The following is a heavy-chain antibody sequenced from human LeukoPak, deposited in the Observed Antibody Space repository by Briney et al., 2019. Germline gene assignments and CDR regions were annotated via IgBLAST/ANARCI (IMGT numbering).Heavy chain of an antibody. V-gene: IGHV4-39*01. CDR3: ARRGIWDLQIGNWFDP. Sequence: ESLSLTCSLSGDYITTNSYWWGWIRQSPGKGLEWSGMIYSSGNSYYNLSLTSRATISPDTSKNQYSLRLTSVTAADTAVYYCARRGIWDLQIGNWFDPWGQGILVTVS. D-gene: IGHD3-16*01. J-gene: IGHJ5*02. CDR1: GDYITTNSYW. CDR2: IYSSGNS.